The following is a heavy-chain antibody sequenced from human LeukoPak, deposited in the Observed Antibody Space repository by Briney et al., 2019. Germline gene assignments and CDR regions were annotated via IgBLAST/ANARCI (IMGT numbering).Heavy chain of an antibody. CDR2: ISAYNGNT. D-gene: IGHD3-22*01. V-gene: IGHV1-18*01. Sequence: VASVKVSCKASGYTFTSYGISWVRQAPGQGLEWMGWISAYNGNTNYAQKLQGRVTMTTDTSTSTAYMELRSLRSDDTAVYYCARAPVVVITTALFQHWGQGTLVTVSS. CDR3: ARAPVVVITTALFQH. J-gene: IGHJ1*01. CDR1: GYTFTSYG.